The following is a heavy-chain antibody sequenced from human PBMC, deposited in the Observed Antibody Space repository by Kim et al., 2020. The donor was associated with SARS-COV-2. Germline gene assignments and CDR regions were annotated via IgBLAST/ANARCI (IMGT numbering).Heavy chain of an antibody. CDR2: ISGSGGST. J-gene: IGHJ4*02. Sequence: GGSLRLSCAASGFTFSSYAMSWVRQAPGKGLEWVSAISGSGGSTYYADSVKGRFTISRDNTKNTLYLQMNSLRAEDTAVYYCAKDLWFGELSVPLDYWGQGALVTVSS. V-gene: IGHV3-23*01. D-gene: IGHD3-10*01. CDR3: AKDLWFGELSVPLDY. CDR1: GFTFSSYA.